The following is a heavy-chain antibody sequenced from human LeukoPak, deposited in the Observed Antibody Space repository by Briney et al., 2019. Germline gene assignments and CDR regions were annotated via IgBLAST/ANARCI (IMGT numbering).Heavy chain of an antibody. Sequence: SETLSLTCTVSGGSISSSDYYWGWIRQPPGKELEWIGTIYYSGSTSYNPSLKSRVTISVDTSKNQFSLKLSSVTAADTAVYYCARLERTVALLYYWGQGTLVTVSS. V-gene: IGHV4-39*01. CDR2: IYYSGST. J-gene: IGHJ4*02. CDR3: ARLERTVALLYY. D-gene: IGHD6-19*01. CDR1: GGSISSSDYY.